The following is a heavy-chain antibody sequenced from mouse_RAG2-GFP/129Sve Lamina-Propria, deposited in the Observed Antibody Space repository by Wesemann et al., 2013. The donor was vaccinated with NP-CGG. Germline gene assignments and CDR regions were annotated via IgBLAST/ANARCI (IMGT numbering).Heavy chain of an antibody. D-gene: IGHD1-1*01. Sequence: QVQLQQSGAELVRPGASVKLSCKASGYTFTDYEMHWVKQTPVHGLEWIGAIDPETGGTAYNQKFKGKATLTAEKSSSTAYMQLSSLTSEDSAVYFCARCGSREAWFAYWGQGTLVTVSA. CDR3: ARCGSREAWFAY. J-gene: IGHJ3*01. V-gene: IGHV1-15*01. CDR1: GYTFTDYE. CDR2: IDPETGGT.